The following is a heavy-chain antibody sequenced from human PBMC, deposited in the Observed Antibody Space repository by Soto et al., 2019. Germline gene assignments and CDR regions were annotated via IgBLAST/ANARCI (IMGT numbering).Heavy chain of an antibody. J-gene: IGHJ6*02. CDR2: IFFDGSNK. CDR3: SRDLTDDYGDYGLERYGMDV. Sequence: HPGGSLRLSCAATGFNMNNYWMHWVRQAPGKGLEWVLVIFFDGSNKYYAYSVKGRFTISRDNSNNTLYLQMNSLRSEDTAVYYCSRDLTDDYGDYGLERYGMDVWGQGTTVTVSS. V-gene: IGHV3-30-3*01. CDR1: GFNMNNYW. D-gene: IGHD4-17*01.